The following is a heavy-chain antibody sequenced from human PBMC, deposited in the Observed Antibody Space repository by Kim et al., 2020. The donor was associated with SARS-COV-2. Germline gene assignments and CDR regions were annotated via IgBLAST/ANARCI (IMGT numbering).Heavy chain of an antibody. CDR3: AREKVGSITIFGVVIRYGMDV. J-gene: IGHJ6*02. CDR1: GFTVSSNY. CDR2: IYSGGST. D-gene: IGHD3-3*01. Sequence: GGSLRLSCAASGFTVSSNYMSWVHQAPGKGLEWVSVIYSGGSTNYADSVKGRFTISRDNSKNTLYLQMNSLRAEDTAVYYCAREKVGSITIFGVVIRYGMDVWGQGTTVTVSS. V-gene: IGHV3-53*01.